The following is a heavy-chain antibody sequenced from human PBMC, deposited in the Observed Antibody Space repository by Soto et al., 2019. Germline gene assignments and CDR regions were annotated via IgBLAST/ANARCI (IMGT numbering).Heavy chain of an antibody. CDR1: GFTFSSYS. Sequence: PGGSLRLSCAASGFTFSSYSMNWVRQAPGKGLEWVAVISYDGNNKYYADSVKGRFTISRDNSQNTLYLQMNSLRVEDTAVYYCAKSRVGFCNGGNCYLAYWGQGTLVTVSS. D-gene: IGHD2-15*01. CDR3: AKSRVGFCNGGNCYLAY. V-gene: IGHV3-30*18. J-gene: IGHJ4*02. CDR2: ISYDGNNK.